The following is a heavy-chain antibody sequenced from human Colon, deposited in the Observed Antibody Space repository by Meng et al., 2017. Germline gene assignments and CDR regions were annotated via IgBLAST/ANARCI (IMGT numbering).Heavy chain of an antibody. CDR2: IYYSGST. CDR1: GGSISSSSYY. CDR3: GTLLSAATHFDY. V-gene: IGHV4-39*01. Sequence: QLQLQESGPGLVKPSETLSLTCTVSGGSISSSSYYWGWIRQPPGKGLEWIGTIYYSGSTYYNPSLKSRVTISVDTSKNQFSLKLSSVTAADTAVYYCGTLLSAATHFDYWGQGTLVTVSS. D-gene: IGHD2-15*01. J-gene: IGHJ4*02.